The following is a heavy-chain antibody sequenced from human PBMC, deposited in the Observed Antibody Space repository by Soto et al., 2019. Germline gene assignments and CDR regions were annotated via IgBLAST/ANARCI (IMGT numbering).Heavy chain of an antibody. V-gene: IGHV5-51*01. CDR3: ARMMAASGTAFDY. CDR2: IDPGDSDT. D-gene: IGHD6-13*01. CDR1: GYTFSSYW. Sequence: GESLKIPCKGPGYTFSSYWIGGVRQMPGKGLEWMGIIDPGDSDTRYSPSFQGQVTISADKSTSTAYLQWSSLKASDTATYYCARMMAASGTAFDYWGQGALVTVSS. J-gene: IGHJ4*02.